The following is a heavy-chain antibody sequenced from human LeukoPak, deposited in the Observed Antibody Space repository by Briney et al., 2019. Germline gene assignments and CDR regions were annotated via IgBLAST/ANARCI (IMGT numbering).Heavy chain of an antibody. D-gene: IGHD3-10*01. CDR2: IKSKTDGGTT. V-gene: IGHV3-15*01. Sequence: GGSLRLSCAASGFTFSNAWMSWVRQAPGKGLEWVGRIKSKTDGGTTDYTAPVKGRFTISRDDSKNTLYLQINNLKTEDTAVYYCTTGPFDYYGSASYLANGMDVWGQGTTVTVSS. J-gene: IGHJ6*02. CDR1: GFTFSNAW. CDR3: TTGPFDYYGSASYLANGMDV.